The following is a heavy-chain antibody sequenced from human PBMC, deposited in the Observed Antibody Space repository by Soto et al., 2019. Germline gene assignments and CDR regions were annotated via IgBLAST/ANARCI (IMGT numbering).Heavy chain of an antibody. CDR2: IYYSGST. V-gene: IGHV4-31*03. J-gene: IGHJ5*02. Sequence: PSETLSLTCTVSGGSISSGGYYWSWIRQHPGKGLEWIGYIYYSGSTYYNPSLKSRVTISVDTSKNQFSLKLSSVTAADTAVYYCARYTLFGEENWFDPWGQGTLVTVSS. D-gene: IGHD3-3*01. CDR3: ARYTLFGEENWFDP. CDR1: GGSISSGGYY.